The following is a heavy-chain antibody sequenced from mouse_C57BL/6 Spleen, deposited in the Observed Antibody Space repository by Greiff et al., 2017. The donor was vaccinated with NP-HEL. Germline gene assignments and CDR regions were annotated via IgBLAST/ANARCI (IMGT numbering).Heavy chain of an antibody. Sequence: QVQLQQSGAELARPGASVKLSCKASGYTFTSYGISWVKQRTGQGLEWIGEIYPRSGNTYYNEKFKGKATLTADKSSSTAYMELRSLTSEDSAVYFCARGDGNYAYFDYWGQGTTLTVSS. CDR2: IYPRSGNT. V-gene: IGHV1-81*01. CDR1: GYTFTSYG. D-gene: IGHD2-1*01. J-gene: IGHJ2*01. CDR3: ARGDGNYAYFDY.